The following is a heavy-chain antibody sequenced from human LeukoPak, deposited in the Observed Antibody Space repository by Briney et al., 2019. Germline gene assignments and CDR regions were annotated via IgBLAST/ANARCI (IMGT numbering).Heavy chain of an antibody. V-gene: IGHV5-51*01. CDR2: IYPGDSDT. CDR1: GXSFTSYC. J-gene: IGHJ3*02. D-gene: IGHD2-15*01. CDR3: ARGPDCSGGSCYFDI. Sequence: GESLKISFKGSGXSFTSYCIGWVRQMPGKGLEWMGIIYPGDSDTRYSPSFQGQVTISADKSISTAYLQWSSLKASDTAMYYCARGPDCSGGSCYFDIWGQGTMVTVSS.